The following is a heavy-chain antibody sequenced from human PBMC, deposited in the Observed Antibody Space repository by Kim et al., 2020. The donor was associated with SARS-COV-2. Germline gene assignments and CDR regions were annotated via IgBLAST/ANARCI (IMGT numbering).Heavy chain of an antibody. V-gene: IGHV4-59*08. Sequence: SETLSLTCTVSGGSISSYYWSWIRQPPGKGLEWIGYIYYSGSTNYNPSLKSRVTISVDTSKNQFSLKLSSVTAADTAVYYCALYDSSGCIDYWGQGTLVTVSS. J-gene: IGHJ4*02. CDR3: ALYDSSGCIDY. CDR1: GGSISSYY. D-gene: IGHD3-22*01. CDR2: IYYSGST.